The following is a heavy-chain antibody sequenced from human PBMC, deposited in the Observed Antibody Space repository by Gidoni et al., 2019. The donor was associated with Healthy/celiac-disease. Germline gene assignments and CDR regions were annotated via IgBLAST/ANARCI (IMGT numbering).Heavy chain of an antibody. CDR2: ICYRGST. CDR1: VCSIGSGGYY. J-gene: IGHJ1*01. D-gene: IGHD2-21*02. Sequence: QVQLQESGPGLVKPSQTLSLTCTVSVCSIGSGGYYWSGIRHHPGKGLEWIGYICYRGSTYDNPSLKSRVTISVDPSKNQFSLKLSSVTAADTAVYYCARSTIAYCGGDCYSRYFQHWGQGTLVTVSS. V-gene: IGHV4-31*03. CDR3: ARSTIAYCGGDCYSRYFQH.